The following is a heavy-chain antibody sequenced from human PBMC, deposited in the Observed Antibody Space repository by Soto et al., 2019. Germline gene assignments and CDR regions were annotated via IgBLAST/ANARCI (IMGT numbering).Heavy chain of an antibody. J-gene: IGHJ5*02. V-gene: IGHV4-34*01. CDR2: INHSGST. Sequence: PSETLSLTCAVYGGSFSGYYWSWIRQPPGKGLEWIGEINHSGSTNYNPSLKSRVTISVDTSKNQFSLKLSSVTAADTAVYYCARGVPYYYGSGSSGWFDPWGQGTLVT. CDR3: ARGVPYYYGSGSSGWFDP. D-gene: IGHD3-10*01. CDR1: GGSFSGYY.